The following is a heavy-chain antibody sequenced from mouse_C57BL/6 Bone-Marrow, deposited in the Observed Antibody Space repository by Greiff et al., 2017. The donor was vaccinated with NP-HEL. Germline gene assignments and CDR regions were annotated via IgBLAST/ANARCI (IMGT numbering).Heavy chain of an antibody. Sequence: EVQGVESGEGLVKPGGSLKLSCAASGFTFSSYAMSWVRQTPEKRLEWVAYISSGGDYIYYADTVKGRFTISRDNARNTLYLQMSSLKSEDTAMYYCTREVTTVVAPYWYFDVWGTGTTVTVSS. V-gene: IGHV5-9-1*02. J-gene: IGHJ1*03. CDR2: ISSGGDYI. CDR3: TREVTTVVAPYWYFDV. D-gene: IGHD1-1*01. CDR1: GFTFSSYA.